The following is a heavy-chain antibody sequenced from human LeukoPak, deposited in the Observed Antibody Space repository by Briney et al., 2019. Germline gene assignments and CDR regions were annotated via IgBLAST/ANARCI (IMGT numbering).Heavy chain of an antibody. V-gene: IGHV3-48*03. Sequence: PGGSLRLSCAASGFTFRSYEMNWVRQAPGKGLEWVPYISSSGSTIYYADSVKGRFTISRDNAKNSLYLQMNSLRAEDTAVYYCAELGITMIGGVWGKGTTVTISS. D-gene: IGHD3-10*02. CDR1: GFTFRSYE. CDR3: AELGITMIGGV. J-gene: IGHJ6*04. CDR2: ISSSGSTI.